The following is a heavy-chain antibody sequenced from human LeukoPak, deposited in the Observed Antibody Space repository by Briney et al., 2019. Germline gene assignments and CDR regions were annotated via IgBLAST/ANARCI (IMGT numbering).Heavy chain of an antibody. CDR2: ISSSGSTI. CDR3: ARASVAGGC. Sequence: GGSLRLSCAASGFTFSSYEMNWVRQAPGKGLEWVSYISSSGSTIYYADSVKGRFTISRDNAENSLYLQMNSLRAEDTAVYYCARASVAGGCWGQGTLVTVSS. J-gene: IGHJ4*02. V-gene: IGHV3-48*03. CDR1: GFTFSSYE. D-gene: IGHD6-13*01.